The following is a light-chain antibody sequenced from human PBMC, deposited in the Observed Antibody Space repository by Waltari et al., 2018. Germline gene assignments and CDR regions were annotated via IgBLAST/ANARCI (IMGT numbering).Light chain of an antibody. CDR1: QTISSIS. CDR3: QQYDGSTVT. V-gene: IGKV3-20*01. J-gene: IGKJ4*01. CDR2: GTS. Sequence: EIVLTQSPGTLSLSPGEGAALSCRASQTISSISLTLYQQKPGQAPSLLIYGTSSRATGIPDRFSGSGSVTDFNLTIRRLDTEDFAVYYCQQYDGSTVTFGEGTKVEVK.